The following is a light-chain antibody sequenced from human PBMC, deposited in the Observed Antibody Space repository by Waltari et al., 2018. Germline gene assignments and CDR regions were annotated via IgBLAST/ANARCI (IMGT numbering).Light chain of an antibody. V-gene: IGLV2-14*01. CDR3: SSYTSSSTPV. J-gene: IGLJ2*01. CDR2: EVS. CDR1: SSAVGGYNS. Sequence: QSALTQPDSVSRSPGQSITITGTGTSSAVGGYNSVSWYQQHPGTAPKRMIYEVSQRTPGVANRYSGSKSGNTASLTISGLQAEDEADYYCSSYTSSSTPVFGGGTKLTVL.